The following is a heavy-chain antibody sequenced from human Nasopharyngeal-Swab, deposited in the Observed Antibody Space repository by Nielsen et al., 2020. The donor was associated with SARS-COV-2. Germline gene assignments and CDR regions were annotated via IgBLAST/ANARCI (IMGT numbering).Heavy chain of an antibody. CDR2: IYGGDGRT. J-gene: IGHJ4*02. CDR3: TKGAWLDD. D-gene: IGHD3-16*01. V-gene: IGHV3-23*03. CDR1: GFSFSTYD. Sequence: GESLKISCAASGFSFSTYDMSWVRQAPGKGLEWVSVIYGGDGRTVSADAVKGRFTISRDNSKNMLYLQMNSLRAEDTAVYYCTKGAWLDDWGQGTLVTVSS.